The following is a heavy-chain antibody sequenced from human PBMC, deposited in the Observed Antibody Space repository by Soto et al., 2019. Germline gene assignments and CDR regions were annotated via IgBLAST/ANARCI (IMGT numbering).Heavy chain of an antibody. V-gene: IGHV3-30*04. Sequence: GGSLRLSCAASGFTFSSYAMHWVRQAPGKGLEWVAVISYDGSNKYYADSVKGRFTISRDNSKNTLYLQMNSLRAEDTAVYYCAREYYYDSSGYSKSFDYWGQGTRVTVSS. CDR1: GFTFSSYA. J-gene: IGHJ4*02. CDR2: ISYDGSNK. D-gene: IGHD3-22*01. CDR3: AREYYYDSSGYSKSFDY.